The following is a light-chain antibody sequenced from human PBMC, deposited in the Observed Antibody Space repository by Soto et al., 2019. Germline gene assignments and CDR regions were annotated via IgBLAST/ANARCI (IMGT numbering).Light chain of an antibody. CDR1: RSNIGTNT. J-gene: IGLJ2*01. Sequence: QAVVTQPPSASGTPGQGVTISCSGSRSNIGTNTVTWYQQLPGTAPKLLIYSNNQRPSGVPDRFSGSMSGTSASLAISGLPSEDEADYYCAAWDVSFVVFGGGTQLTVL. CDR2: SNN. CDR3: AAWDVSFVV. V-gene: IGLV1-44*01.